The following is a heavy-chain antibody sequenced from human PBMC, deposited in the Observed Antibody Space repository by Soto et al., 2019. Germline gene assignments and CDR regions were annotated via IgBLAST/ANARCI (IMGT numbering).Heavy chain of an antibody. CDR3: ATEFGASAAFDY. D-gene: IGHD3-10*01. Sequence: ASVKVSCKVSGYTLTELSMHWVRQAPGKGLEWMGGFDPEDGETIYAWKFQGRVTMTEDTSTDTAYMELSSLRSEDTAVYYCATEFGASAAFDYWGQGTLVTVSS. J-gene: IGHJ4*02. V-gene: IGHV1-24*01. CDR1: GYTLTELS. CDR2: FDPEDGET.